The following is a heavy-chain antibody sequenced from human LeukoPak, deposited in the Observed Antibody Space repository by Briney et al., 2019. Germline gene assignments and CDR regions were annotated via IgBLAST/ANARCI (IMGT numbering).Heavy chain of an antibody. CDR1: GGSISSYY. V-gene: IGHV4-59*01. CDR3: ARDIAGRTFDL. CDR2: IYYSGST. Sequence: SETLSLTCTVSGGSISSYYWSWIRQPPGKGLEWIEYIYYSGSTNYNPSLKSRVTISVDTSKNQFSLKLSSVTAADTAVYYCARDIAGRTFDLWGRGTLVTVSS. D-gene: IGHD6-13*01. J-gene: IGHJ2*01.